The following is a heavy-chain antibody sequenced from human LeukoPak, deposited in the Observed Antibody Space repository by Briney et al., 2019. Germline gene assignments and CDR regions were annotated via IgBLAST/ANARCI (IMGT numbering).Heavy chain of an antibody. CDR3: ASTLGSYYYDSSGYYYFDY. J-gene: IGHJ4*02. D-gene: IGHD3-22*01. CDR1: GFTVSSNY. Sequence: PGGSLRLSCAASGFTVSSNYMSWVRQAPGKGLEWVSVIYSGGSTYYADSVKGRFTISRDNSKNTLYLQMNSLRAEDTAVYYCASTLGSYYYDSSGYYYFDYWGQGTLVTVSS. CDR2: IYSGGST. V-gene: IGHV3-53*05.